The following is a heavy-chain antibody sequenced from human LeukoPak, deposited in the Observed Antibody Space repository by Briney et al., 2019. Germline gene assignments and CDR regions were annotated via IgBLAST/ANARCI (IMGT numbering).Heavy chain of an antibody. CDR2: VNPNSGGT. CDR1: GYTFSDYY. D-gene: IGHD4-17*01. CDR3: ARDDYGDYVGDDDP. J-gene: IGHJ5*02. Sequence: ASVKVSCKASGYTFSDYYIHWVRQAPGQGLEWMGWVNPNSGGTNYAQNFQGRVTMTRDTSIITAYMELSRLRSDDTAVYYCARDDYGDYVGDDDPWGQGTLVTVSS. V-gene: IGHV1-2*02.